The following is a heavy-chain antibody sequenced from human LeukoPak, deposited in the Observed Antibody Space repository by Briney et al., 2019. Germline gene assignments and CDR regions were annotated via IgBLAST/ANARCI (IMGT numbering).Heavy chain of an antibody. CDR2: IYYSGST. CDR1: GGSFSGYY. Sequence: PSETLSLTCAVYGGSFSGYYWSWIRQPPGKGLEWIGSIYYSGSTYYNPSLKSRVTISVDTSKNQFSLKLSSVTAADTAVYYCASRYCSGGSCYPPPDAFDIWGQGTMVTVSS. J-gene: IGHJ3*02. CDR3: ASRYCSGGSCYPPPDAFDI. V-gene: IGHV4-34*01. D-gene: IGHD2-15*01.